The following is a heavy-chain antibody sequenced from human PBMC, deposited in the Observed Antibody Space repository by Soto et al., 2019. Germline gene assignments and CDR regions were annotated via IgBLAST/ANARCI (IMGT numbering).Heavy chain of an antibody. Sequence: QVQLVESGGGVVQPGRSLRLSCAASGFTFSSYGMHWVRQAPGKGLEWVAVISYDGSNKYYADSVKGRFTISRDNSKNTLYLHMNSLRAEDTAVYYCAKDHDYGIYWGQGTLVTVSS. CDR2: ISYDGSNK. CDR1: GFTFSSYG. V-gene: IGHV3-30*18. J-gene: IGHJ4*02. D-gene: IGHD4-17*01. CDR3: AKDHDYGIY.